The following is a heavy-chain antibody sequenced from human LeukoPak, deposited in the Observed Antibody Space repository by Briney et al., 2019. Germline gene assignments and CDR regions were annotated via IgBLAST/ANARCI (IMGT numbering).Heavy chain of an antibody. CDR1: GFTFSSYW. D-gene: IGHD3-9*01. CDR2: IKTDGSEK. J-gene: IGHJ4*02. CDR3: AKDKAPSLTGLPYYFDY. V-gene: IGHV3-7*03. Sequence: GGSLRLSCEASGFTFSSYWMSWVRQAPGKGLEWVANIKTDGSEKYYVDSVKGRFTISRDNAKNSLYLQMNSLRAEDTAVYYCAKDKAPSLTGLPYYFDYWGQGTLVTVSS.